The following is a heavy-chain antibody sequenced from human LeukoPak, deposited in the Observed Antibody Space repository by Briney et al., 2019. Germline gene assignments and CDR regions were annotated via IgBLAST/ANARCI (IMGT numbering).Heavy chain of an antibody. D-gene: IGHD5-12*01. CDR2: IYYSGST. J-gene: IGHJ4*02. CDR1: GFTFSSYS. V-gene: IGHV4-39*01. CDR3: ARQGGYDPTYDY. Sequence: GSLRLSCAASGFTFSSYSMNWIRQPPGKGLEWIGSIYYSGSTYYNPSLKSRVTISVDTSKNQFSLKLSSVTAADTAVYYCARQGGYDPTYDYWGQGTLVTVSS.